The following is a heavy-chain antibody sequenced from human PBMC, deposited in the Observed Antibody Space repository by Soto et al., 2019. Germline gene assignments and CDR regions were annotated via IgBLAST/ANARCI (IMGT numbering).Heavy chain of an antibody. CDR1: GGSISSGY. V-gene: IGHV4-59*01. D-gene: IGHD3-22*01. Sequence: SETLSLTCAVSGGSISSGYWTWIRQPPGKGLEWIGYIYYGGSINYNPSLKSRVIISVDTAKNQFSLRLSSVSAADTAVYYCTGAYYDVSGYSLDPWGQGTSVTVSS. CDR2: IYYGGSI. J-gene: IGHJ5*02. CDR3: TGAYYDVSGYSLDP.